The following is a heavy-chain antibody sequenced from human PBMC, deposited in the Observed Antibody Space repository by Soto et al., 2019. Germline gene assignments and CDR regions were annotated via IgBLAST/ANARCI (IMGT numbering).Heavy chain of an antibody. CDR1: GFTFSSYW. CDR2: INSDGSST. CDR3: ARVASAYCGGDCYHYFDY. V-gene: IGHV3-74*01. J-gene: IGHJ4*02. D-gene: IGHD2-21*02. Sequence: GGPLRLSCAASGFTFSSYWMHWVRQAPGKGLVWVSRINSDGSSTSYADSVKGRFTISRDNAKNTLYLQMNSLRAEDTAVYYCARVASAYCGGDCYHYFDYWGQGTLVTVS.